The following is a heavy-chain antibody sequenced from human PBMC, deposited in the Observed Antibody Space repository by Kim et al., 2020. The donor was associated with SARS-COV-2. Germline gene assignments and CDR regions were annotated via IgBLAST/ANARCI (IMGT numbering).Heavy chain of an antibody. CDR3: TRGYGGHLSFFDN. Sequence: GGSLRLSCAVSGFSVGDNYMNWVRQAPGRGLEWVSIIYRSGTTYYEDSVKGRFTMSRDTATNAVYLEIRNLRADDSAVYYCTRGYGGHLSFFDNWGQGTLITVSS. J-gene: IGHJ4*02. D-gene: IGHD4-17*01. CDR1: GFSVGDNY. CDR2: IYRSGTT. V-gene: IGHV3-53*01.